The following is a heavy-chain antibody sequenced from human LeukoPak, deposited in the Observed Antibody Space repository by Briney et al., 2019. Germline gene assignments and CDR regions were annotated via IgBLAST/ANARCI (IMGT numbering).Heavy chain of an antibody. CDR2: INPSGGT. CDR1: GYTFTPYY. V-gene: IGHV1-46*04. CDR3: ARDFDY. Sequence: SVTESCQASGYTFTPYYVHWVRQAPGQGLEWMGIINPSGGTRFAQKLQDGVTMTRDTSTSSVYMELSSLRSEDTAVYYCARDFDYWGQGTLVTVSS. J-gene: IGHJ4*02.